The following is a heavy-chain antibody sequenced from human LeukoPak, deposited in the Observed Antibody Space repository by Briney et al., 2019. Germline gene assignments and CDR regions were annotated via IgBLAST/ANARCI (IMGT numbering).Heavy chain of an antibody. J-gene: IGHJ4*02. CDR1: GGSFSGYY. V-gene: IGHV4-34*01. D-gene: IGHD3-22*01. CDR3: ARGPHTGVNYYDSSGYYY. CDR2: INHSGST. Sequence: PSETLSLTCAVYGGSFSGYYWSWIRQPPGKGLEWIGEINHSGSTNYNPYLKSRVTISVDTSKHQFSLTLSSVTAADTAVYYCARGPHTGVNYYDSSGYYYWGQGTLVTVSS.